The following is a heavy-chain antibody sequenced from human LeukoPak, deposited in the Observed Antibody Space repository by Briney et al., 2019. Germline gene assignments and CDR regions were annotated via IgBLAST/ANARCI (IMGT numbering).Heavy chain of an antibody. CDR3: ARADARYFDWPAF. CDR1: GYTFTGYY. J-gene: IGHJ4*02. Sequence: ASVKVSCKASGYTFTGYYMHWVRQAPGQGLEWMGWINPNSGGTNYAQKFQGRVTMIRDTSISTAYMELSRLRSDDTAVYYCARADARYFDWPAFWGQGTLVTVSS. CDR2: INPNSGGT. D-gene: IGHD3-9*01. V-gene: IGHV1-2*02.